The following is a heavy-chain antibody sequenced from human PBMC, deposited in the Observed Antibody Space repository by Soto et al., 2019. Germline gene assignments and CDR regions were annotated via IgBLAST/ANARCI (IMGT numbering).Heavy chain of an antibody. Sequence: QVQLVQSGAEVKKPGASVKVSCKASGYSFTGYGISWVRQAXGXGLXXMGWISAYNGNTAYAQKLQGRVTMTTDTSTNTAYMELRSLRSXDTXLXXCAXXXXXXXXXXXXXXGDYWGQGTLVTVSS. CDR3: AXXXXXXXXXXXXXXGDY. V-gene: IGHV1-18*04. CDR1: GYSFTGYG. J-gene: IGHJ4*02. CDR2: ISAYNGNT.